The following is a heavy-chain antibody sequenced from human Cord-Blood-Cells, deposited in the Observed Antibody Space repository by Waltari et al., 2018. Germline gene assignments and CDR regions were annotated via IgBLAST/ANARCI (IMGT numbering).Heavy chain of an antibody. J-gene: IGHJ3*02. CDR3: ARNIASRHDAFDI. Sequence: QLQLVQSGAEVTKPGASVKVSGQASGSAFTRYYMHCVGQAPGQGLEWLGIINPSGGSTSYAQKFQGIVTMTRDTSTSTVYMELSSLRSEDTAVYYCARNIASRHDAFDIWGQGTMVTVSS. CDR2: INPSGGST. D-gene: IGHD6-6*01. V-gene: IGHV1-46*01. CDR1: GSAFTRYY.